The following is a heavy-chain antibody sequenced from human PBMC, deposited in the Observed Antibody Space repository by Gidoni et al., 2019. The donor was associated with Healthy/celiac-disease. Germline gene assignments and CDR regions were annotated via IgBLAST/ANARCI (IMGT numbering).Heavy chain of an antibody. V-gene: IGHV1-69*01. J-gene: IGHJ4*02. D-gene: IGHD2-8*01. CDR1: GGTFSSYA. CDR3: ARGILGYCTNGVCSYYFDY. CDR2: IIPIFGKA. Sequence: QVQLVQSGAEVKKPGSSVKVSCKASGGTFSSYAIRWVRQAPGQGLEWMGGIIPIFGKANCAQKFKGRVTITADESTSTAYMELSSLRSEDTAVYYCARGILGYCTNGVCSYYFDYWGQGTLVTVSS.